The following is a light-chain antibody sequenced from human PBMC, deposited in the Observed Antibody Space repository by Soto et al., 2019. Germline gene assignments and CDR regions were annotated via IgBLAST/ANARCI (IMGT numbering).Light chain of an antibody. Sequence: EIVLTQSPGTLSLSPGDRATLSCRASQSVSSNLAWYQQKPGQAPXLLXYGASTRATGIPARFSGSGSGTEFTLTISSLQSEDFAFYYCQQYNNWPPITFGQGTRLEIK. CDR1: QSVSSN. J-gene: IGKJ5*01. V-gene: IGKV3D-15*01. CDR3: QQYNNWPPIT. CDR2: GAS.